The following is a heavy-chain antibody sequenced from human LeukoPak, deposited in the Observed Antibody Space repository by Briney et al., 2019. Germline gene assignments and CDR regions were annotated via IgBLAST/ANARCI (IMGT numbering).Heavy chain of an antibody. D-gene: IGHD3-9*01. CDR2: IYYSGST. Sequence: PSETLSLTCTVSGGSISSSSYYWGWIRQPPGKGLEWIGSIYYSGSTYYNPSLESRVTISVDTSKNQFSLKLSSVTAADTAVYYCARGITYDILTGSFDPWGQGTLVTVSS. CDR1: GGSISSSSYY. V-gene: IGHV4-39*01. CDR3: ARGITYDILTGSFDP. J-gene: IGHJ5*02.